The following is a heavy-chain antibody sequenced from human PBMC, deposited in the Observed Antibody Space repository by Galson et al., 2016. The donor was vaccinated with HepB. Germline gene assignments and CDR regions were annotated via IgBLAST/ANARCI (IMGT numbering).Heavy chain of an antibody. D-gene: IGHD1-26*01. CDR3: ARVGGATNDY. CDR1: GFKFSDHY. Sequence: SLRLSCAASGFKFSDHYMSWIRQAPGKGLEWISYISSTGSHADYADFVKGRFTISRDNAKNSLYLQMNSLRDEDTAVYYCARVGGATNDYWGRGTLVTVSS. V-gene: IGHV3-11*06. J-gene: IGHJ4*02. CDR2: ISSTGSHA.